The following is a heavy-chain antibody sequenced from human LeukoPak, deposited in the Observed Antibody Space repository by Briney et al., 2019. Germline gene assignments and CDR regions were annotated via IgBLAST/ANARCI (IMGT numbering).Heavy chain of an antibody. V-gene: IGHV3-48*02. CDR3: VRDRSAPDY. Sequence: GGSLRLSCAASGFTFSSFAMNWVRQAPGKGLEWVSYISSSSTMYYADSVRSRFTISRDNAENSLYLQMNSLRDEDTAVYYCVRDRSAPDYWGQGTLVTVSS. CDR1: GFTFSSFA. CDR2: ISSSSTM. J-gene: IGHJ4*02.